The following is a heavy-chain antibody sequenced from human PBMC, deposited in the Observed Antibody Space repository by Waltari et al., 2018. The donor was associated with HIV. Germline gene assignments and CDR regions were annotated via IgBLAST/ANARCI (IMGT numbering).Heavy chain of an antibody. CDR2: ISYDGHNK. CDR1: GFNVSTSG. Sequence: QVQLEESGGGVVQSGRSLRLTCVASGFNVSTSGMHWVRQAPGKGLEWVAVISYDGHNKQYADSVKGRFTISRDNSNSTLFLQMSSLRPDDTAVYYCAKDLVTRGFFYFYGMHVWGQGTTVTVSS. V-gene: IGHV3-30*18. J-gene: IGHJ6*02. CDR3: AKDLVTRGFFYFYGMHV. D-gene: IGHD3-10*01.